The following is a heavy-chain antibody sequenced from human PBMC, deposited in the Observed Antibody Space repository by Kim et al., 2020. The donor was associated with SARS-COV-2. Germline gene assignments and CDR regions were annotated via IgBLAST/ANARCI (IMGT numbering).Heavy chain of an antibody. CDR1: GFTFSSYA. Sequence: GGSLRLSCAASGFTFSSYAMHWVRQAPGKGLDWVAVISYDGSNKYYADSVKGRFTISRDNSKNTLYLQMNSLRAEDTAVYFCARDRFGVVVVPAAISWF. CDR2: ISYDGSNK. V-gene: IGHV3-30*04. J-gene: IGHJ5*01. D-gene: IGHD2-2*02. CDR3: ARDRFGVVVVPAAISWF.